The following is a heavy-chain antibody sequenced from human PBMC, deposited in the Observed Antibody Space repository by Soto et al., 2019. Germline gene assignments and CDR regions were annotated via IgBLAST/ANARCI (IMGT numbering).Heavy chain of an antibody. D-gene: IGHD3-3*01. CDR2: INHSGST. CDR3: ARKSDYDFWSGYYGQNWFDP. CDR1: GGSFSGYY. V-gene: IGHV4-34*01. Sequence: PSETLSLTCAVYGGSFSGYYWSWIRQPPGKGLEWIGEINHSGSTNYNPSLKSRVTISVDTSKNQFSLKLSSVTAADTAVYYCARKSDYDFWSGYYGQNWFDPWGQGTLVTVSS. J-gene: IGHJ5*02.